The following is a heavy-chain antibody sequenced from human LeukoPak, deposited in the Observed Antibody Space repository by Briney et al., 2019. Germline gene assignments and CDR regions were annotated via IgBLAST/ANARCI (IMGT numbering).Heavy chain of an antibody. Sequence: GGSLRLSCAASGFTFGTYAMTWVRQAPGKGLEWVSLISGSGDITYYAHSLKDRFTISRDNSKNTLYLQMHSLGAEDTAVYYCAARPGDLAVPFDYWGQGTLVTVSS. CDR3: AARPGDLAVPFDY. V-gene: IGHV3-23*01. CDR1: GFTFGTYA. D-gene: IGHD3-10*01. CDR2: ISGSGDIT. J-gene: IGHJ4*02.